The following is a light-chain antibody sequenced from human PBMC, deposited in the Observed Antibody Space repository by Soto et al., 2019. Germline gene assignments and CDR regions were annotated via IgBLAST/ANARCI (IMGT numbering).Light chain of an antibody. CDR3: QHYADSPHT. CDR1: QSVRSGS. J-gene: IGKJ2*01. Sequence: PGEGATHSCRASQSVRSGSLAWYQQKPGQAPRLLIYGASSRATDIPDRFSGSGYGTDFILTISRLEPEDFAVYYCQHYADSPHTFGQGTKLEIK. CDR2: GAS. V-gene: IGKV3-20*01.